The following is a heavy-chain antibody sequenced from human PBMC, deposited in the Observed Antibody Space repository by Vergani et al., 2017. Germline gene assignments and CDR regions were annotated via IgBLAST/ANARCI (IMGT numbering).Heavy chain of an antibody. CDR2: IKSKTDGGTT. J-gene: IGHJ5*02. CDR1: GFTFSNAW. CDR3: AQLRYSGVNWFDP. V-gene: IGHV3-15*01. D-gene: IGHD2-21*01. Sequence: EVQLVESGGGLVKPGGSLRLSCAASGFTFSNAWMSWVRQAPGKGLEWVGRIKSKTDGGTTDYAAPVKGRFTISRDDSKNTLYLQMNSLRAEDTAVYYCAQLRYSGVNWFDPWGQGTLVTVSS.